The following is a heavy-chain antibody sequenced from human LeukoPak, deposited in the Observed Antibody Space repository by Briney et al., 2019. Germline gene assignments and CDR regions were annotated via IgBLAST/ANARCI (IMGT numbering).Heavy chain of an antibody. CDR3: ARGVRYYDYVWGSYRPTNWFDP. Sequence: GASVKVSCTASGYTFTSYDINWVRQATGQGLEWMGWMNPNSGNTGYAQKFQGRVTMTRNTSISTAYMELSSLRSEDTAVYYCARGVRYYDYVWGSYRPTNWFDPWGQGTLVAVSS. V-gene: IGHV1-8*01. D-gene: IGHD3-16*02. CDR2: MNPNSGNT. J-gene: IGHJ5*02. CDR1: GYTFTSYD.